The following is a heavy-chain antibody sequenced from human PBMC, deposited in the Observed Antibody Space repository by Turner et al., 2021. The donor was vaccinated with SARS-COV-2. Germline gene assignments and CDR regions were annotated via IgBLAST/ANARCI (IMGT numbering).Heavy chain of an antibody. J-gene: IGHJ6*02. V-gene: IGHV4-39*01. CDR1: GGSISISSYY. D-gene: IGHD2-2*01. Sequence: TLSLPCTVSGGSISISSYYWGWIRQPPGKGPEWIGSIYYSGSTYYNPSLKSRVTISVDTSKNQFSLKLRFVTAADTAVYYCAGEVVVPATRVGAVYGMDVWGQGTTVTVSS. CDR2: IYYSGST. CDR3: AGEVVVPATRVGAVYGMDV.